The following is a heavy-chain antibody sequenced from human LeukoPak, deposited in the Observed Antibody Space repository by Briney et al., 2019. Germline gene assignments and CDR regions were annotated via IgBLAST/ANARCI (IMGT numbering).Heavy chain of an antibody. Sequence: ASVKVSCKASGYTFTSYYMHWVRQAPGQGLEWMGIINPSGGSTSYAQKFQGRVTMTRDTSTSTVYMELSSLRSEDTAVYYCARDEPYYDYAWGSYRYNWFDPWGQGTLVTVSS. CDR3: ARDEPYYDYAWGSYRYNWFDP. CDR1: GYTFTSYY. V-gene: IGHV1-46*01. D-gene: IGHD3-16*02. J-gene: IGHJ5*02. CDR2: INPSGGST.